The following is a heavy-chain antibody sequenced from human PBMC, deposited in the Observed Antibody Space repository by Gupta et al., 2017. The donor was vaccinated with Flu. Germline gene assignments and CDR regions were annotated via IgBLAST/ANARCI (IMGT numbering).Heavy chain of an antibody. Sequence: ITSNNYLWGWIRQPPGKGLEWIGHADYSGNTCDSPSLKSRATMSVDTSKNQFSLKLNSVNAADTAVYDCARRNMDAKTVDHWGQGTLVTVSS. V-gene: IGHV4-39*01. CDR2: ADYSGNT. CDR1: ITSNNYL. D-gene: IGHD1-1*01. CDR3: ARRNMDAKTVDH. J-gene: IGHJ5*02.